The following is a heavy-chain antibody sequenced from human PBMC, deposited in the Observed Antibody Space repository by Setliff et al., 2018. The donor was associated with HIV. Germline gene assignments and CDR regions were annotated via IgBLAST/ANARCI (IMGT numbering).Heavy chain of an antibody. CDR2: IYYSGST. D-gene: IGHD6-19*01. CDR1: GGSISSSSYY. Sequence: PSETLSLTCTVSGGSISSSSYYWGWIRQPPGKGLEWIGSIYYSGSTYYNPSLKSRVTISVDTSKNQFSLKLKSVTAADTAVYYCARVAVAGTTFDVFDIWGQGTMVTVSS. V-gene: IGHV4-39*07. J-gene: IGHJ3*02. CDR3: ARVAVAGTTFDVFDI.